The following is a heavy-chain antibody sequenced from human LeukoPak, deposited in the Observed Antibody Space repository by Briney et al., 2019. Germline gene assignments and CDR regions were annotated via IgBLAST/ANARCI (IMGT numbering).Heavy chain of an antibody. CDR3: AREAEENYSILTGYLY. D-gene: IGHD3-9*01. CDR1: GGSVSTSSYY. Sequence: SETLSLTCTVSGGSVSTSSYYWGWIRQPPGKGLEWIGSIYYSGNTYYNPSLKNRVTISVDMSKNQFSLKLSSVTTADTAVYFCAREAEENYSILTGYLYWGQGTLVTVSS. J-gene: IGHJ4*02. CDR2: IYYSGNT. V-gene: IGHV4-39*07.